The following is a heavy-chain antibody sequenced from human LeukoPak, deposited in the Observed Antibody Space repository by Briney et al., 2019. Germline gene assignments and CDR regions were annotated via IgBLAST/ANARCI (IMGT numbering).Heavy chain of an antibody. V-gene: IGHV3-7*01. D-gene: IGHD1-26*01. Sequence: DSVKGRFTISRDNAKDSLYLQMNSLRAEDTAFYYCTRESGSYDFWGQGTLVTVSS. CDR3: TRESGSYDF. J-gene: IGHJ4*02.